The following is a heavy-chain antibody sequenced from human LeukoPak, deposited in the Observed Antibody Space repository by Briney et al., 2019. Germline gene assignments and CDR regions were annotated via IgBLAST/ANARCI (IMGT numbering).Heavy chain of an antibody. D-gene: IGHD2-15*01. CDR1: GFSFSDYG. J-gene: IGHJ4*02. CDR2: ISSSSAYI. CDR3: ARRDCSGGSCYWNY. Sequence: PGGSLRLSCATSGFSFSDYGISWVRQAPGKGLEWVSSISSSSAYISYPDSVKGRFTISRDNAKNSLYLQMNSLRAEDTAVYYCARRDCSGGSCYWNYWGQGTLVTVSS. V-gene: IGHV3-21*01.